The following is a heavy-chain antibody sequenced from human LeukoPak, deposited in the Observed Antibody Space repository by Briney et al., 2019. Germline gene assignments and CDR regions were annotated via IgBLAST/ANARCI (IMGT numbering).Heavy chain of an antibody. V-gene: IGHV3-30-3*01. Sequence: GGSLRLSCAASGFTFSSYAMHWVRQAPGKGLGWVAVISYDGSNKYYADSVKGRFTISRDNAKNSLYLQMNSLRAEDTAVYYCARGRAARVFDYWGQGTLVTVSS. CDR3: ARGRAARVFDY. CDR2: ISYDGSNK. J-gene: IGHJ4*02. D-gene: IGHD6-6*01. CDR1: GFTFSSYA.